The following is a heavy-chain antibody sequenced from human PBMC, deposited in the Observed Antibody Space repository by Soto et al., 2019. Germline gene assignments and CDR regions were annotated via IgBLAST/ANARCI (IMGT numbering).Heavy chain of an antibody. J-gene: IGHJ6*02. CDR3: ASVVVGAYYDYYGMDV. CDR2: ISAYNGNT. CDR1: GYTFTSYG. D-gene: IGHD2-15*01. Sequence: ASVKVSCKASGYTFTSYGISWVRQAPGQGLEWMGWISAYNGNTNYAQKLQGRVTMTTDTSTSTAYMELRSLRSDDTAVYYCASVVVGAYYDYYGMDVWGQGTTVTVYS. V-gene: IGHV1-18*04.